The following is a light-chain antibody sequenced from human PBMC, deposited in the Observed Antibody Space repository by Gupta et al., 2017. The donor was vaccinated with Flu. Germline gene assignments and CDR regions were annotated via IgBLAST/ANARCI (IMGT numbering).Light chain of an antibody. CDR2: GAS. J-gene: IGKJ1*01. Sequence: GDKVTITCRASQTIGNYLHWYKQKPGKAPQLLIYGASTLQRGVPSRFSGSGYGTDFTLILNSLQPEEVATYYCQQTYSTPRTFGQGTKLEIK. CDR3: QQTYSTPRT. CDR1: QTIGNY. V-gene: IGKV1-39*01.